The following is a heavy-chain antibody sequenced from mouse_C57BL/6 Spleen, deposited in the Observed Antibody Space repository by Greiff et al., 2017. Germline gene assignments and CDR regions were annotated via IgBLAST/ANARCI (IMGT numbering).Heavy chain of an antibody. CDR3: ERGGSSGYRYFDY. CDR1: GYTFTSYG. CDR2: INPSNGGI. J-gene: IGHJ2*01. Sequence: QVQLQQPGPELVKPGASVKLSCKASGYTFTSYGRNWVKQRPGQGLEWIGNINPSNGGINYKEKLKGKATRTVDKSSSTAYMQLSSLTSESSAVYYCERGGSSGYRYFDYWGQGTTLTVSS. V-gene: IGHV1-53*01. D-gene: IGHD3-2*02.